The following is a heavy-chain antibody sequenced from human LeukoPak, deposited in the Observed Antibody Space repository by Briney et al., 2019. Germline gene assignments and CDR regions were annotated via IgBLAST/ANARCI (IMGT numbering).Heavy chain of an antibody. J-gene: IGHJ5*02. Sequence: ASVKVSCKASGYTFTGYYMHWVRQAPGQGLEWMGWINPNSGGTNYAQKFQGRVTMTRDTSISTAYMELSRLRSDDTAVYYCARGYYDFWSGYQNWFDPWGQGTLVTVSS. D-gene: IGHD3-3*01. CDR3: ARGYYDFWSGYQNWFDP. CDR1: GYTFTGYY. CDR2: INPNSGGT. V-gene: IGHV1-2*02.